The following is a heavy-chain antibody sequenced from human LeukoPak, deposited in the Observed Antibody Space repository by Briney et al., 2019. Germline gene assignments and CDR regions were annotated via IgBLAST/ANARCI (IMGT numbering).Heavy chain of an antibody. CDR2: INSDGSST. CDR3: AKEGPDYYDSSGYYSNDAFDI. D-gene: IGHD3-22*01. J-gene: IGHJ3*02. V-gene: IGHV3-74*01. CDR1: GFTFSSYW. Sequence: GGSLRLSCAASGFTFSSYWMHWVRQAPGKGLVWVSRINSDGSSTYYADSVKGRFTISRDNSKNTLYLQMNSLRAEDTAVYYCAKEGPDYYDSSGYYSNDAFDIWGQGTMVTVSS.